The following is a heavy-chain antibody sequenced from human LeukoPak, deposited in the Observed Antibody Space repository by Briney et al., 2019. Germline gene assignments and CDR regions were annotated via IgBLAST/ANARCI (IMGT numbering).Heavy chain of an antibody. CDR1: GYSISSGYY. J-gene: IGHJ4*02. CDR3: ARDQYSSGWYDQDY. D-gene: IGHD6-19*01. V-gene: IGHV4-38-2*02. Sequence: PSETLSLTCAVSGYSISSGYYWGWIRQPPGKGLEWIGSTYHSGSTYYNPSLKSRVTISVDTSKNQFSLKLSSVTAADTAVYYCARDQYSSGWYDQDYWGQGTLVTVSS. CDR2: TYHSGST.